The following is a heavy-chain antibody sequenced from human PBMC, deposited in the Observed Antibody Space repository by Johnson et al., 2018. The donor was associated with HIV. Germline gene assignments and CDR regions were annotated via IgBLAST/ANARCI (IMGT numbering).Heavy chain of an antibody. D-gene: IGHD3-10*01. J-gene: IGHJ3*02. V-gene: IGHV3-7*04. CDR2: IKQDGSEK. CDR1: GFIFRNYW. CDR3: ARGGASITEAFDI. Sequence: VQLVESGGGLVQPGGSLRLSCGASGFIFRNYWMSWVRQAPGKGLEWVANIKQDGSEKYYVDSVKGRFTISRDNSKNTLYLQINSLRADDTAVYYCARGGASITEAFDIWGQGTMVSVSS.